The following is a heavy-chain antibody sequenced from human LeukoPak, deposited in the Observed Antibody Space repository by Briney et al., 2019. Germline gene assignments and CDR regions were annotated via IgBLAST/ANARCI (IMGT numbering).Heavy chain of an antibody. J-gene: IGHJ6*03. CDR3: ARDLQKQLRYYYYYMDV. CDR1: GGSISSGSYY. V-gene: IGHV4-61*02. Sequence: SETLSLTXTVSGGSISSGSYYWSWIRQPAGKGLDWIGRIYTSGSTNYNPSLKSRVTISVDTSKNQFSLKLSSVTAADTAVYYCARDLQKQLRYYYYYMDVWGKGTTVTVSS. CDR2: IYTSGST. D-gene: IGHD1-1*01.